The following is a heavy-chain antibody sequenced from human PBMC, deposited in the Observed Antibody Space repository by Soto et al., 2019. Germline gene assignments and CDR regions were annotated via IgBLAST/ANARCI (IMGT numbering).Heavy chain of an antibody. V-gene: IGHV3-11*01. CDR3: ARSRYSSSPY. Sequence: GGSLRLSCAASGFTFSDYYMSLIRQAPGKGLEWVSYISNSGNTIDYADSVKGRFTISRDNAKNSLYLQMNSLRAEDTAVYYCARSRYSSSPYWGQRTLVTVSS. CDR2: ISNSGNTI. CDR1: GFTFSDYY. D-gene: IGHD6-6*01. J-gene: IGHJ4*02.